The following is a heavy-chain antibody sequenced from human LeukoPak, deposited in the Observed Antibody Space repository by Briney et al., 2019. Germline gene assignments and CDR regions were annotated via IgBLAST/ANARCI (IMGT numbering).Heavy chain of an antibody. Sequence: ASVKVSCKASGYTFTGYYMHWVRQAPGQGLEWMGWINPNSGGTNYAQKFQGRVTMTRDTSISTAYMELSRLRSDDTAVYYCARVFGEVTDDAFDIWGQGTMVTVSS. J-gene: IGHJ3*02. CDR1: GYTFTGYY. CDR3: ARVFGEVTDDAFDI. D-gene: IGHD2-21*02. CDR2: INPNSGGT. V-gene: IGHV1-2*02.